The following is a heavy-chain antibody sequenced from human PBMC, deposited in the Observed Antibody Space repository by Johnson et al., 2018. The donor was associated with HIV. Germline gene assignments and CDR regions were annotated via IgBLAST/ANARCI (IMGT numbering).Heavy chain of an antibody. J-gene: IGHJ3*02. CDR3: AKESDHFDAVASDI. Sequence: QVQLVESGGGLVQPGGSLRLSCAASGFTFSNYGMHWVRQAPGKGLDWVAQISYDGSSEYYADSFQGRFTISRDNSKNILYLHMNSLRTDDTAMYYCAKESDHFDAVASDIWGQGTMVTVSS. D-gene: IGHD1-14*01. V-gene: IGHV3-30*19. CDR1: GFTFSNYG. CDR2: ISYDGSSE.